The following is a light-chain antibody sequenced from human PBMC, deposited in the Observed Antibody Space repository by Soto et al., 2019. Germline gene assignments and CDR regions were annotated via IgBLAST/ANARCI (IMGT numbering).Light chain of an antibody. J-gene: IGKJ5*01. CDR3: QQRCNWPLT. Sequence: EIVLTQSPATLSLSPGERATLSCRASQSVSSYLAWYQQKPGQAPRLLIFDASNRATGIPARFSGSGSGTDFTLPISSLEPEDFAVYYCQQRCNWPLTFGQGTRLEIK. V-gene: IGKV3-11*01. CDR2: DAS. CDR1: QSVSSY.